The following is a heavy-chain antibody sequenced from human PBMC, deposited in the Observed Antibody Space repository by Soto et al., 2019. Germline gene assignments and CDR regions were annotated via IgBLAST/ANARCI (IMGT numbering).Heavy chain of an antibody. Sequence: SVKVSCKASGGTFSSYAISWVRQAPGQGLEWMGGIIPIFGTANYAQTFQGRVTINADESTSTAYMELRSLRSEDTAVYYCASRTYTGSYYEGNWLDPWGQGTMVTVYS. D-gene: IGHD1-26*01. CDR2: IIPIFGTA. CDR3: ASRTYTGSYYEGNWLDP. V-gene: IGHV1-69*13. CDR1: GGTFSSYA. J-gene: IGHJ5*02.